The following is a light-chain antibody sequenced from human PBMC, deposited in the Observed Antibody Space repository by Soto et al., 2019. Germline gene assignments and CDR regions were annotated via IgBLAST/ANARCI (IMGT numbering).Light chain of an antibody. CDR3: GTRDSSLHTVV. CDR1: YSTIGSNY. J-gene: IGLJ1*01. V-gene: IGLV1-51*01. CDR2: DNN. Sequence: QSVLTQPPSVSAAPGQKVTIACSGGYSTIGSNYVSWYQQLPGTAPKLLIYDNNKRPSGIPGRFSGSKSGTSATLGITGLQTGDEADYYCGTRDSSLHTVVFGTGTKVTVL.